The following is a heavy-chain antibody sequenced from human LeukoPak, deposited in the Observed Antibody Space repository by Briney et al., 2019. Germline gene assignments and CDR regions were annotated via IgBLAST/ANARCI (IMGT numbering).Heavy chain of an antibody. J-gene: IGHJ4*02. V-gene: IGHV4-59*01. CDR3: AKVHDFWSGYSLDY. CDR2: IYYTGNT. D-gene: IGHD3-3*01. CDR1: GGSLSSSF. Sequence: SETLSLTCTVSGGSLSSSFWSWIRQPPGKGLEWIGYIYYTGNTNYNPSLKSRVTISVDTSKNQFSLEMTSVTAADTAVYYCAKVHDFWSGYSLDYWGQGSLVTVSS.